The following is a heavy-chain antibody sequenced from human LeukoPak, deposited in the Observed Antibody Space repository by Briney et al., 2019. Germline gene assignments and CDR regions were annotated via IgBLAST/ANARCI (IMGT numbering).Heavy chain of an antibody. CDR3: ARGVYGSGSYYLPFAYWYYYMDV. V-gene: IGHV4-59*01. Sequence: SETLSLTCTVSGGSISSYYWSWIRQPPGKGLEWIGYIYYSGSTNYNPSLKSRVTISVDTSKNQFSLRLSSVTAADTAVYYCARGVYGSGSYYLPFAYWYYYMDVWGKGTTVTVSS. J-gene: IGHJ6*03. CDR2: IYYSGST. D-gene: IGHD3-10*01. CDR1: GGSISSYY.